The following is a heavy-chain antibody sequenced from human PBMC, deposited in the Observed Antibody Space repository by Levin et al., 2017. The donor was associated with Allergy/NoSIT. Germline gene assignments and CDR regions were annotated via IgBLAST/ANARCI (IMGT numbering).Heavy chain of an antibody. CDR1: GGTFSSYA. D-gene: IGHD6-13*01. J-gene: IGHJ4*02. CDR3: ARDHPAAAYLLDY. V-gene: IGHV1-69*01. Sequence: KISCKASGGTFSSYAISWVRQAPGQGLEWMGGIIPIFGTANYAQKFQGRVTITADESTSTAYMELSSLRSEDTAVYYCARDHPAAAYLLDYWGQGTLVTVSS. CDR2: IIPIFGTA.